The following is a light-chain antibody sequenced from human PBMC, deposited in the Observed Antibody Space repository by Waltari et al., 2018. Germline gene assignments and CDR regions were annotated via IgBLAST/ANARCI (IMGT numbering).Light chain of an antibody. CDR3: QSYNSNTEGV. V-gene: IGLV6-57*01. J-gene: IGLJ3*02. Sequence: NFMLTQPHSVSESPGKMVTISCTRSSGSIASNYVQWSQQRPGSSPTTVIYESNQRPSGVPDRFSGSIDSSSNAASLAISGLKTEDEADYYCQSYNSNTEGVFGGGTKLTVL. CDR2: ESN. CDR1: SGSIASNY.